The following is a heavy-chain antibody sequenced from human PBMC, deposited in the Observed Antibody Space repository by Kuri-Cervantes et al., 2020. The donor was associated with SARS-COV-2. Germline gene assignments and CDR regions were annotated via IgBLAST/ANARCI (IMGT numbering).Heavy chain of an antibody. CDR3: ARSPPFRRLLDIPQGGAYDI. CDR1: GYH. V-gene: IGHV1-2*04. Sequence: GYHMHCWRQAPGEGLEWMGWINPNSGGTNYAQKFQGWVTMTRDTSISTVYMELSRLRSDDTAVYYCARSPPFRRLLDIPQGGAYDILCHGTRVTVSS. CDR2: INPNSGGT. J-gene: IGHJ3*02. D-gene: IGHD2-2*03.